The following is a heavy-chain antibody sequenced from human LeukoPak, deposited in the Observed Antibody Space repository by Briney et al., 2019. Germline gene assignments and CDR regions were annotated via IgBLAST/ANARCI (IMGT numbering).Heavy chain of an antibody. J-gene: IGHJ6*03. D-gene: IGHD3-10*01. Sequence: ASVKVSCKASEYRFTGYYIRWVRQAPGQGLEWMGWINPNSGDTHYAQKFQGRVTMTRDTSINTAYMELSSLRSEDTAVYYCARTHGGFQVPKNYYYMDVWGKGTTVTVSS. CDR1: EYRFTGYY. CDR3: ARTHGGFQVPKNYYYMDV. V-gene: IGHV1-2*02. CDR2: INPNSGDT.